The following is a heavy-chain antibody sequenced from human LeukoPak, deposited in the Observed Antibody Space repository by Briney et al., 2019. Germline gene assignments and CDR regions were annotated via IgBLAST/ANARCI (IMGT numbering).Heavy chain of an antibody. Sequence: SETLSLTCAVYGGSFSGYYWSWIRQPPGKGLEWIGEINHSGSTNYNPSLKSRVTISVDTSKNQFSLKLSSVTAADTAVYYCARGEYGYNSYYFDYWGQGTLVTVSS. CDR1: GGSFSGYY. CDR3: ARGEYGYNSYYFDY. J-gene: IGHJ4*02. V-gene: IGHV4-34*01. CDR2: INHSGST. D-gene: IGHD5-24*01.